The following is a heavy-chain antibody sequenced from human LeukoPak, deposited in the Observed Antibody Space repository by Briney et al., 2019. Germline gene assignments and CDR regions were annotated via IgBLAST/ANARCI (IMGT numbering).Heavy chain of an antibody. J-gene: IGHJ4*02. CDR2: VIPILGIA. V-gene: IGHV1-69*04. Sequence: SVKVSCKASGGTFSSYAISWVRQAPGQGLEWMGRVIPILGIANYAQKFQGRVTITADKSTSTAYMELSSLRSEDTAVYYCARAPSRSSSTSSLSYWGQGTLVTVSS. CDR3: ARAPSRSSSTSSLSY. CDR1: GGTFSSYA. D-gene: IGHD2-2*01.